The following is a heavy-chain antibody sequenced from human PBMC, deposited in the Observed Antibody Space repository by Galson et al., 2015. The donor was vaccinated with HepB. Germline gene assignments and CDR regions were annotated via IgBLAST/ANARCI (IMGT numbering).Heavy chain of an antibody. CDR2: IKSKTDGGTT. V-gene: IGHV3-15*01. Sequence: SLRLSCAASGFTFSNAWMSWVRQAPGKGLEWVGRIKSKTDGGTTDYAAPVKGRFTISRDDSKNTLYLQMNSLKTEDTAVYYCTTGPLEGSSSYYYYYYGMDVWGQGTTVTVSS. J-gene: IGHJ6*02. CDR3: TTGPLEGSSSYYYYYYGMDV. CDR1: GFTFSNAW. D-gene: IGHD6-6*01.